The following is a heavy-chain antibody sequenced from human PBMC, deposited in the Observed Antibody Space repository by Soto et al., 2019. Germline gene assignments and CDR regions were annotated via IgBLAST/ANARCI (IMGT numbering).Heavy chain of an antibody. J-gene: IGHJ6*02. V-gene: IGHV3-49*03. CDR3: TRVPNYDFWSGYIYYYYGMDV. Sequence: GGSLRLSCAASGVSFGDYAMSWFRQAPGKGLEWVGFIRSKAYGGTTEYAASVKGRFTISRDDSKSIAYLQMNSLKTEDTAVYYCTRVPNYDFWSGYIYYYYGMDVWGQGTTVTVSS. CDR1: GVSFGDYA. CDR2: IRSKAYGGTT. D-gene: IGHD3-3*01.